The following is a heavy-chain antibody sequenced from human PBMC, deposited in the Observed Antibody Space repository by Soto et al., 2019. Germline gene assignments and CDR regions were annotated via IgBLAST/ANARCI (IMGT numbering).Heavy chain of an antibody. J-gene: IGHJ4*02. V-gene: IGHV4-34*01. CDR2: INHSGST. Sequence: QVQLQQWGAGLLKPSETMSLTCAVYGGSFSGYYWSWIRQPPGKGLEWIGEINHSGSTNYNPSLKSRVTRSVDTSKNQLSLKLSSVTAADTAVYYCPCSGSYSTTFDYCGQGTLVTVSS. CDR3: PCSGSYSTTFDY. CDR1: GGSFSGYY. D-gene: IGHD6-13*01.